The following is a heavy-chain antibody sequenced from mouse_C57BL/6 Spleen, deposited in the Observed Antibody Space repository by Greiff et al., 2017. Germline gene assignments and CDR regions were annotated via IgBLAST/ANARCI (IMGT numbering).Heavy chain of an antibody. CDR1: GYTFTSYW. J-gene: IGHJ2*01. D-gene: IGHD1-1*01. V-gene: IGHV1-64*01. Sequence: QVQLQQPGAELVKPGASVKLSCKASGYTFTSYWMHWVKQRPGQGLEWIGMILPNSGSTNYNEKFKSKATLTVDKSSSTAYMQLSSLTSEDSAVYYCARLDYYGSSYYFGCWGQGTTLTVSS. CDR3: ARLDYYGSSYYFGC. CDR2: ILPNSGST.